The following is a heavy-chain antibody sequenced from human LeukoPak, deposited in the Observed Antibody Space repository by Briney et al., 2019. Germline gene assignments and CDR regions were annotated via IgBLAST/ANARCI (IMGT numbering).Heavy chain of an antibody. J-gene: IGHJ4*02. D-gene: IGHD6-19*01. CDR3: ARDNPVAGNRGIDY. CDR1: GGSNSSYY. CDR2: IYTTGSS. Sequence: PSETLSLTCTVSGGSNSSYYWSWIRQPAGKGLEWLGRIYTTGSSNYNPSLKSRVTMSVDMSKNQFSLKLSSVTAADTAVYYCARDNPVAGNRGIDYWGQGTLVTVSS. V-gene: IGHV4-4*07.